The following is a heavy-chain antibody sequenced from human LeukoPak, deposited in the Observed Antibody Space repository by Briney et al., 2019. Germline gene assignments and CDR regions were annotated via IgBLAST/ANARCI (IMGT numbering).Heavy chain of an antibody. D-gene: IGHD2-2*01. CDR2: ISGSGGST. J-gene: IGHJ5*02. Sequence: GGSLRHSCAASGFTFSSYAMSWVRQAPGKGLEWVSAISGSGGSTYYADSVKGRFTISRDNSKNTLYLQMNSLRAEDTAVYYCAKDDIVVVPAASFPRWFDPWGQGTLVTVSS. V-gene: IGHV3-23*01. CDR1: GFTFSSYA. CDR3: AKDDIVVVPAASFPRWFDP.